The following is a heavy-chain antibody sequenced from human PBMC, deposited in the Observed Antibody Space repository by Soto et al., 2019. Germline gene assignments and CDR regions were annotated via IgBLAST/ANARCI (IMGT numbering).Heavy chain of an antibody. Sequence: EVQLLESGGGLVQPWGSLRLSCAASGFTFSSYAMSWVRQAPGKGLEWVSAISGSGGSTYYADSVKGRFTISRDNAKNTLYLQMSSLRSEDTAVYYCAKLTAIRIVGAIPSWGHGTLLTVSS. CDR1: GFTFSSYA. CDR2: ISGSGGST. CDR3: AKLTAIRIVGAIPS. V-gene: IGHV3-23*01. J-gene: IGHJ1*01. D-gene: IGHD1-26*01.